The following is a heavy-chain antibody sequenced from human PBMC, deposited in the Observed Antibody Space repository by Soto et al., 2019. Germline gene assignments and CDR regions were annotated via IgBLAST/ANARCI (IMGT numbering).Heavy chain of an antibody. CDR2: INHSGST. Sequence: QVQLQQWGAGLLKPSETLSLTCAVYGGSFSGYYWSWIRQPPGKGLEWIGEINHSGSTNYNPSLKSRVTISVDTSKNQFSLKLSSVTAADTAVYYCARGRGFTYYYGSGSQYYFDCWGQGTLVTVSS. V-gene: IGHV4-34*01. CDR1: GGSFSGYY. J-gene: IGHJ4*02. D-gene: IGHD3-10*01. CDR3: ARGRGFTYYYGSGSQYYFDC.